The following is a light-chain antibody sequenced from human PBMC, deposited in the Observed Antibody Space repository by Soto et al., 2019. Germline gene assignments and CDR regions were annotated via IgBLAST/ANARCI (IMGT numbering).Light chain of an antibody. CDR3: QQYNSWPLT. V-gene: IGKV3-15*01. J-gene: IGKJ1*01. CDR2: DAS. CDR1: QSVSVN. Sequence: ERVMTQSPATLSVSPGERVTLSCRASQSVSVNLAWYQHKPGQAPRLLIYDASTRATGIPVRFSGSGSRTEFTLTISSLQSEDFAVYYCQQYNSWPLTFGQGTKVEIK.